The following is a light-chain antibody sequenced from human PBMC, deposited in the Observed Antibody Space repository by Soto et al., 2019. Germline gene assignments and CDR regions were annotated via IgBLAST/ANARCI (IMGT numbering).Light chain of an antibody. Sequence: EIGLTQSAATLFFSPVERASLSCRASQSVGSDLAWYQQKPGQAPRLLIYDASNRATAIPARFSGSGSGTDFTLTIISRLPEDFAVYNCQHRPNGPPLTFGRGTRVEIK. V-gene: IGKV3-11*01. CDR1: QSVGSD. J-gene: IGKJ5*01. CDR2: DAS. CDR3: QHRPNGPPLT.